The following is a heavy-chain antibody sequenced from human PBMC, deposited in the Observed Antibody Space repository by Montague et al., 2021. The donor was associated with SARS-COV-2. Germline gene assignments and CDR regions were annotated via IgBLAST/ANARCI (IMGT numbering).Heavy chain of an antibody. Sequence: SLRFSCAASGFTFSSYAMHWVRQAPGKGLEWVAVISYDGSNKYYADSVKGRFTISRDNSKNTLYLQMNSLRAEDTAVYYCARDVGLLNDYWGQGTLVTVSS. CDR2: ISYDGSNK. D-gene: IGHD2-21*02. J-gene: IGHJ4*02. CDR1: GFTFSSYA. CDR3: ARDVGLLNDY. V-gene: IGHV3-30*04.